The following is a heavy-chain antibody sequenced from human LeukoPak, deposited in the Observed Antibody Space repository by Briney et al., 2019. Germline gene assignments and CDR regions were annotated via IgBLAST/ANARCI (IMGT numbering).Heavy chain of an antibody. Sequence: ASVKVSCKASGYTFSSYAVHWVRQAPGQRLEWMGWIYAFNGNTKYSQKFQGRVTITRDTSASTAYMELSSLRSEDTAVYYCAKVVVRGEYYFDYWGQGTLVTVSS. CDR2: IYAFNGNT. CDR3: AKVVVRGEYYFDY. J-gene: IGHJ4*02. D-gene: IGHD3-10*01. V-gene: IGHV1-3*01. CDR1: GYTFSSYA.